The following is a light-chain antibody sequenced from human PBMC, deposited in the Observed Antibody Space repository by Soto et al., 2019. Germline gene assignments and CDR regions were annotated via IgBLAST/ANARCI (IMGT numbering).Light chain of an antibody. CDR1: SSDVGVYDY. CDR2: DVT. J-gene: IGLJ1*01. V-gene: IGLV2-14*01. Sequence: QSALTQPASVSGSLGQSITISCSGTSSDVGVYDYVSWYQQHPGKAPTLMIYDVTNRPSGVSNRFSGSKSGNTASLTISGLQAEDEADYYCSSYTGISTYVFGTGTKLTVL. CDR3: SSYTGISTYV.